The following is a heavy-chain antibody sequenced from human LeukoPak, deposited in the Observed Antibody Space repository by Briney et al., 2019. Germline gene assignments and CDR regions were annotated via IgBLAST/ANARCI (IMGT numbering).Heavy chain of an antibody. D-gene: IGHD1-26*01. V-gene: IGHV4-34*01. J-gene: IGHJ4*02. CDR1: GGAFSGYY. CDR3: ARAGIVGATKFDY. Sequence: SETLSLTCAVYGGAFSGYYWRWIRQPPGKGLEWIGEINHSGSTNYNPSLKSRVTISVDTSKNQFSLKLSSVTAADTAVYYCARAGIVGATKFDYWGQGTLVTVSS. CDR2: INHSGST.